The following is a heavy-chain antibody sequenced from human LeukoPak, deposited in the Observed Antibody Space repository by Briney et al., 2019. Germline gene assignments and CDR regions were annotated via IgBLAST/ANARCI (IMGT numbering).Heavy chain of an antibody. J-gene: IGHJ4*02. Sequence: ASVKVSCTAPGYTFTGYYMHWVRQAPGQGLEWMGWINPNSGGTNYAQKFQGRVTMTRDTSISTAYMELSRLRSDDTAVYYCARDGYSSSHDFDYWGQGTLVTVSS. CDR1: GYTFTGYY. D-gene: IGHD6-6*01. V-gene: IGHV1-2*02. CDR3: ARDGYSSSHDFDY. CDR2: INPNSGGT.